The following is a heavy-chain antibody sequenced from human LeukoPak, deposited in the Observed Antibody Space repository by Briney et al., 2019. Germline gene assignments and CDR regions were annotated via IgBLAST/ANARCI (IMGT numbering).Heavy chain of an antibody. D-gene: IGHD3-3*01. CDR1: GGSISSHY. CDR3: ARARIDYDFWSGLYKYYFDY. J-gene: IGHJ4*02. V-gene: IGHV4-59*11. CDR2: IYYSGST. Sequence: SETLSLTCTVSGGSISSHYWSWIRQPPGKGLEWIGYIYYSGSTNYNPSLKSRVTISVDTSKNQFSLKLSSVTAADTAVYYCARARIDYDFWSGLYKYYFDYWGQGTLVTASS.